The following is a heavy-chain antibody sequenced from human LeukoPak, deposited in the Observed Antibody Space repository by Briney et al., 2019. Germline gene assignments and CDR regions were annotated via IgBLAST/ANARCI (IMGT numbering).Heavy chain of an antibody. CDR1: GFTFSSYE. Sequence: PGGSLRLSCATSGFTFSSYEMNWVRQAPGKGLEWVSYISSSGSTKYYADSVEGRFTISRDESRNTLYLQMDSLRADDTAVYHCATVGGSCSSPNCYAWFDLWGRGTRVTVSS. D-gene: IGHD2-2*01. CDR3: ATVGGSCSSPNCYAWFDL. V-gene: IGHV3-48*03. CDR2: ISSSGSTK. J-gene: IGHJ5*02.